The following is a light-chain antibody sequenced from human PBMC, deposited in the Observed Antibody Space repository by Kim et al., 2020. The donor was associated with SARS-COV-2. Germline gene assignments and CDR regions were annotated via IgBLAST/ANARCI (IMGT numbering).Light chain of an antibody. CDR1: SSNIGARYD. V-gene: IGLV1-40*01. CDR3: QSYDNSLSVWV. CDR2: GYN. Sequence: RVTLTVTGTSSNIGARYDVPWYHHLPGTAPQLLIYGYNNRPSGVPARFSGSKSGTSASLAITGLQAEDEADYYCQSYDNSLSVWVFGGGTQLTVL. J-gene: IGLJ3*02.